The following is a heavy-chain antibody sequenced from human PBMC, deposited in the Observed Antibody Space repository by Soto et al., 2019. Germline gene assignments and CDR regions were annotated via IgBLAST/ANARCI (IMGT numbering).Heavy chain of an antibody. CDR3: ARVTAVAGNYFDY. CDR2: IIPIVDIT. D-gene: IGHD6-19*01. V-gene: IGHV1-69*02. Sequence: QVQLVQSGAEVTGPGSSVKVSCKASGGTFSSYSISWVRQAPGQGLEWMGRIIPIVDITTYAQKLEGRVTITADKSTSTAYMELSSLRSEDTAVYYCARVTAVAGNYFDYWGQGTQVTVSS. CDR1: GGTFSSYS. J-gene: IGHJ4*02.